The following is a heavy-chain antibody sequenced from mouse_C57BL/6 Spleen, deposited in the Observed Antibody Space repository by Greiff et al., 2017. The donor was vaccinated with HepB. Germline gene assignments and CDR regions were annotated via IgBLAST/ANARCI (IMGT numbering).Heavy chain of an antibody. Sequence: VQLQQPGAELVKPGASVKLSCKASGYTFTSYWMHWVKQRPGQGLEWIGMIHPNSGSTNYNEKFKSKATLTVDKSSSTAYMQLSSLTSEDSAVYYCARELLRGAMDYWGQGTSVTVSS. CDR3: ARELLRGAMDY. D-gene: IGHD1-1*01. CDR1: GYTFTSYW. V-gene: IGHV1-64*01. J-gene: IGHJ4*01. CDR2: IHPNSGST.